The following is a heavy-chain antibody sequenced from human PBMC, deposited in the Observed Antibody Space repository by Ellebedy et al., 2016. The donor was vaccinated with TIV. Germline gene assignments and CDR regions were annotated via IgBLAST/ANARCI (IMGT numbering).Heavy chain of an antibody. V-gene: IGHV3-53*01. CDR1: GFTVSSNY. CDR2: IYGGGNT. CDR3: AMARGWYGSDGMDV. D-gene: IGHD6-19*01. J-gene: IGHJ6*04. Sequence: PGGSLRLSCAASGFTVSSNYMSWVRRAPGQGLGWVSVIYGGGNTDYAEHVEVRFTSSRDNSKDTVYLQMNSLRAEDTDVYYCAMARGWYGSDGMDVWGEGTTVTVSS.